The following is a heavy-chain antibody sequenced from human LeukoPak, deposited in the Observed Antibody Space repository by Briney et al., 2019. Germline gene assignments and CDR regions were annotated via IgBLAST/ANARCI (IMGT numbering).Heavy chain of an antibody. J-gene: IGHJ4*02. CDR1: GFTFSSYE. CDR2: ISSSGSTI. D-gene: IGHD3-22*01. CDR3: ARSPYYDSPPGV. Sequence: GGSLRLSCAASGFTFSSYEMNWVRQAPGKGLERVSYISSSGSTIYYVDSVKGRFTISRDNAKNSLYLQVNSLRAEDTAVYYCARSPYYDSPPGVWGQGTLVTVSS. V-gene: IGHV3-48*03.